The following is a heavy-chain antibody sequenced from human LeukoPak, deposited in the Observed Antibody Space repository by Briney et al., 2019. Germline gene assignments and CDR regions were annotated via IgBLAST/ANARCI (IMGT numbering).Heavy chain of an antibody. CDR3: AREYYGSGSYYNAPFDY. J-gene: IGHJ4*02. D-gene: IGHD3-10*01. Sequence: ASVMVSCKASGGTFSSYAISWVRQAPGQGLEWMGGIIPIFGTANYAQKFQGRVTITADKSTSTAYMELSSLRSEDTAVYYCAREYYGSGSYYNAPFDYWGQGTLVTVSS. CDR1: GGTFSSYA. CDR2: IIPIFGTA. V-gene: IGHV1-69*06.